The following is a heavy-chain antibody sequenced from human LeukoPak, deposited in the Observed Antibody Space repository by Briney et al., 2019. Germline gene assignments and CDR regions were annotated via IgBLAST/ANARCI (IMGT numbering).Heavy chain of an antibody. Sequence: GGSLRLSCAASGLTFSSYAMHWVRQAPGKGLEWVAVISYDGSNEYYADSVKGRFTISRDNSKNTVYLQVNSLGGDDTAVYYCARGPTYGGNLYWGQGTLVTVSS. CDR1: GLTFSSYA. J-gene: IGHJ4*02. D-gene: IGHD4-23*01. CDR3: ARGPTYGGNLY. CDR2: ISYDGSNE. V-gene: IGHV3-30-3*01.